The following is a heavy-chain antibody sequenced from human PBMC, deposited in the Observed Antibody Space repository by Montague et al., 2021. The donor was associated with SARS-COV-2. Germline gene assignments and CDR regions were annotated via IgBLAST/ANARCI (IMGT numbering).Heavy chain of an antibody. D-gene: IGHD3-3*01. CDR1: GFTFSSYG. Sequence: SLRLSCAASGFTFSSYGMHWVRQAPGKGLEWVAVIWYEGSNKYYADSVKGRFTISRDNSKNTLYLQMNSLRAEDTAVYYCARDKRDRYDFWSGYYTDYYYGMDVWGQGTTVTVSS. CDR3: ARDKRDRYDFWSGYYTDYYYGMDV. CDR2: IWYEGSNK. J-gene: IGHJ6*02. V-gene: IGHV3-33*01.